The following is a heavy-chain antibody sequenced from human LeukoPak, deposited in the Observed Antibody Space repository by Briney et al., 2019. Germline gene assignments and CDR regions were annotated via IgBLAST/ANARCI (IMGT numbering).Heavy chain of an antibody. Sequence: SETLSLTCTVSGGSISSYYWSWIRQPPGKGLEWIGYIYYSGSTNYNPSLKRRVTISVDTSKNQFSLKLSSVTAADTAVYYCARSSVLWFGELDRDYYFDYWGQGTLVTVSS. J-gene: IGHJ4*02. D-gene: IGHD3-10*01. CDR1: GGSISSYY. V-gene: IGHV4-59*01. CDR2: IYYSGST. CDR3: ARSSVLWFGELDRDYYFDY.